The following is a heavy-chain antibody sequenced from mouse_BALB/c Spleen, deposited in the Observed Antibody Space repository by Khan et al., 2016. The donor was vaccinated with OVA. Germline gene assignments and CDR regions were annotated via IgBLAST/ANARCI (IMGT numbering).Heavy chain of an antibody. CDR1: GYTFTNYW. Sequence: QVQLMQSGAELVRPGASVKLSCRTSGYTFTNYWIHWVKQSPGQGLEWIASIYPGTDNTYYNEKLKDKATMTADRSSSTAYMQLSSLKSEDSAVYYCAREGSLCYFVYWGQGTTLTVSS. V-gene: IGHV1-76*01. CDR2: IYPGTDNT. J-gene: IGHJ2*01. CDR3: AREGSLCYFVY.